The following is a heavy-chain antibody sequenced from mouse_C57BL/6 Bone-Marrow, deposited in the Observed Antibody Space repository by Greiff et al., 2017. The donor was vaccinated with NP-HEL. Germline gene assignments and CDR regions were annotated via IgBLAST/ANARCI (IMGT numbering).Heavy chain of an antibody. CDR2: ISDGGSYT. CDR3: AREGASYYSNLYWYFDV. CDR1: GFTFSSYA. D-gene: IGHD2-5*01. J-gene: IGHJ1*03. V-gene: IGHV5-4*01. Sequence: DVKLVESGGGLVKPGGSLKLSCAASGFTFSSYAMSWVRQTPEKRLEWVATISDGGSYTYYPDNVKGRFTISRDNAKNNLYLQMSHLKSEDTAMYYCAREGASYYSNLYWYFDVWGTGTTVTVSS.